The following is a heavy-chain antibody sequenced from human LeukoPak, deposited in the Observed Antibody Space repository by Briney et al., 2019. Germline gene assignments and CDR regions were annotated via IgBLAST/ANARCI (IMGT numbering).Heavy chain of an antibody. V-gene: IGHV4-59*05. CDR1: GASISSYS. J-gene: IGHJ4*02. CDR2: IYSSGTT. CDR3: ATIHDYHKVVEY. Sequence: SETLSLTCTVSGASISSYSWSWIRQPPGKGLECIGSIYSSGTTYYNPSLKSRVTISVDTSKNQFSLKLSSVTAADTAVYHCATIHDYHKVVEYWGQGTLVTVSS. D-gene: IGHD4-11*01.